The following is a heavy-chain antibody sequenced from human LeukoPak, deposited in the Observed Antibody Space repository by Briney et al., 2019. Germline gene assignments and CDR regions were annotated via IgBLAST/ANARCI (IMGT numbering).Heavy chain of an antibody. CDR3: ASWGEGALDN. D-gene: IGHD1-26*01. J-gene: IGHJ4*02. CDR1: GFTFSSYS. CDR2: ISTSTTTI. V-gene: IGHV3-48*01. Sequence: GGSLRLSCEASGFTFSSYSMNWVRQAPGKGLEWISYISTSTTTIYYANPVKGRFTISRDNAKKSLYLQINSLRVEDTGVYYCASWGEGALDNWGQGTLVTVSS.